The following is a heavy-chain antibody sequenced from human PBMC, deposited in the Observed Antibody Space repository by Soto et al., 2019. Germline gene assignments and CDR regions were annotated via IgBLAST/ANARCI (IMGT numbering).Heavy chain of an antibody. CDR2: ISGSGGST. J-gene: IGHJ5*02. CDR3: AKDRYDFWSGYYRGGWFDP. V-gene: IGHV3-23*01. D-gene: IGHD3-3*01. CDR1: GCTFSSYA. Sequence: GGSLRLSCAASGCTFSSYAMSWVRQAPGKGLEWVSAISGSGGSTYYADSVKGRFTISRDNSKNTLYLQMNSLRAEDTAVYYCAKDRYDFWSGYYRGGWFDPWGQGTLVTVSS.